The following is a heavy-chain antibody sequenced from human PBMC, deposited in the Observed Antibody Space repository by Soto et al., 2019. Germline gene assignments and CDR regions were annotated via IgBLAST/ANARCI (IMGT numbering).Heavy chain of an antibody. CDR2: MNPNSGNT. J-gene: IGHJ5*02. CDR3: ARGGTKVVVAATGEVSWFDP. V-gene: IGHV1-8*01. CDR1: GYTFTSYD. Sequence: ASVKVSCKASGYTFTSYDINWVRQATGQGLEWMGWMNPNSGNTGYAQKFQGRVTMTRNTSISTAYMELSSLRSEDTAVYYCARGGTKVVVAATGEVSWFDPWGQGTPVTVSS. D-gene: IGHD2-15*01.